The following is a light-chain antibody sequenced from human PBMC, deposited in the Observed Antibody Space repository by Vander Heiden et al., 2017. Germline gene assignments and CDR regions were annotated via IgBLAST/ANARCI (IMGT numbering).Light chain of an antibody. Sequence: DIQMTQSPSSLSASVGDRVTITRRASESIARYLSWYPQKSGKAPNLLIYAASTLRAGVPTWFSSGGAREDFTLTINGLQADVFAYYCCQHSYMLPWRFGQGTRVEIK. CDR2: AAS. V-gene: IGKV1-39*01. CDR3: QHSYMLPWR. CDR1: ESIARY. J-gene: IGKJ1*01.